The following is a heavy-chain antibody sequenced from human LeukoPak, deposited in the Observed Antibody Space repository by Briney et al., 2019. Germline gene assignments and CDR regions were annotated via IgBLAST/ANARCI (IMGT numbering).Heavy chain of an antibody. D-gene: IGHD4-17*01. Sequence: GGSLRLSCAASGFTFGSYSMNWVRQAPGKGLEWVSYISNSSSMIYYADSVKGRFTISRDNAKNSLYLQMKSLRDEDTAIYYCARDYGDLPARVPYFDYWGQGTLVTVSS. J-gene: IGHJ4*02. CDR1: GFTFGSYS. CDR2: ISNSSSMI. V-gene: IGHV3-48*02. CDR3: ARDYGDLPARVPYFDY.